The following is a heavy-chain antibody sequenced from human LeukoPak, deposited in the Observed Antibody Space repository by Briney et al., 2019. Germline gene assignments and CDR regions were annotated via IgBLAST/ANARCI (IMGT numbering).Heavy chain of an antibody. D-gene: IGHD3-10*01. V-gene: IGHV3-30-3*01. J-gene: IGHJ4*02. CDR3: AREGYYGSGSPPSLYFDY. Sequence: GGSLRLACAASGFTFRNYVIHWVRQAPGKGLEWVAVTSSDLNVKLYADSVKGRFTISRDNSRSTLYLQMNSLRPEDTAIYYCAREGYYGSGSPPSLYFDYWGQGTLVTVSS. CDR2: TSSDLNVK. CDR1: GFTFRNYV.